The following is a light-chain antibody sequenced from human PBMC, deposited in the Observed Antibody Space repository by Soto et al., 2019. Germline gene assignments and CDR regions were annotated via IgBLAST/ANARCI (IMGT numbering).Light chain of an antibody. V-gene: IGKV3-11*01. Sequence: ESVLTQSPATLSLSPGERATLSCRASQSVSNYLAWYQQKPGQAPMLLIYDASNRATGIPARFSGSGSGTDFTLTISSLEPEDFAVYYCQQRSNWPLLTFGGGTKVEIK. CDR1: QSVSNY. J-gene: IGKJ4*01. CDR3: QQRSNWPLLT. CDR2: DAS.